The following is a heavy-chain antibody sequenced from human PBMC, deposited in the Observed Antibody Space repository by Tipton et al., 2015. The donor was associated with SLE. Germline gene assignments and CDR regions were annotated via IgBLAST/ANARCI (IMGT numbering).Heavy chain of an antibody. Sequence: TLSLTCAVYGGSFSGYYWSWIRQPPGKGLEWIGYIYYSGSTNYNPSLKSRVTISVDTSKNQFSLKLSSVTAADTAVYYCARHSGPDSSSWLSFDYWGQGTLVTVSS. CDR3: ARHSGPDSSSWLSFDY. CDR2: IYYSGST. CDR1: GGSFSGYY. J-gene: IGHJ4*02. V-gene: IGHV4-59*08. D-gene: IGHD6-13*01.